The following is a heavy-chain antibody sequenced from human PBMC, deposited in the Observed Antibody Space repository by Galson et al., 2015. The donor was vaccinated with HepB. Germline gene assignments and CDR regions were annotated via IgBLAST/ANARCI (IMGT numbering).Heavy chain of an antibody. Sequence: SLRLSCAASGFTVSSNSMSWVRQAPGKGLEWVSLIYSGGSTYYADSVKGRFTISRDNSKNTLSLQMNSLGVDDTAVYYCARDGNGPFGYWGQGTLVTVSS. V-gene: IGHV3-53*01. J-gene: IGHJ4*02. CDR1: GFTVSSNS. D-gene: IGHD1-26*01. CDR3: ARDGNGPFGY. CDR2: IYSGGST.